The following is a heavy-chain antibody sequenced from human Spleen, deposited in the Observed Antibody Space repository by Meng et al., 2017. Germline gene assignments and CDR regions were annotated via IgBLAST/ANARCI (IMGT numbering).Heavy chain of an antibody. CDR1: GGSISSSSYY. CDR2: IYHSGST. V-gene: IGHV4-39*07. Sequence: SETLSLTCTVSGGSISSSSYYWGWIRRPPGRGLEWIGSIYHSGSTYYNPSLKSRVTISVDTSKNQFSLKLSSVTAEDTAVYYCAKWRFDDSRRSSIYTDYGMDVWGQGTTVTVSS. D-gene: IGHD3-9*01. J-gene: IGHJ6*02. CDR3: AKWRFDDSRRSSIYTDYGMDV.